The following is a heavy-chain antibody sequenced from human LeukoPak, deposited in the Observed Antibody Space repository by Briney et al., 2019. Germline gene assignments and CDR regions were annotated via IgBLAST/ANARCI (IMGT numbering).Heavy chain of an antibody. Sequence: ASVKVSCKASGYTFTSYYMHWVRQAPGQGLEWMGWINPNSGGTNYAQKFQGRVTMTRDTSISTAYMELSRLRSDDTAVYYCARAWWVGTYFDYWGQGTLVTVSS. D-gene: IGHD3-10*01. CDR2: INPNSGGT. CDR1: GYTFTSYY. V-gene: IGHV1-2*02. CDR3: ARAWWVGTYFDY. J-gene: IGHJ4*02.